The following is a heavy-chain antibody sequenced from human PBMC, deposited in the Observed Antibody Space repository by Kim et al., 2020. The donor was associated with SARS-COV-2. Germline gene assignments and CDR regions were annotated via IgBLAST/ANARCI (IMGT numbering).Heavy chain of an antibody. Sequence: SETLSLTCTVSGGSISSSSYYWGWIRQPPGKGLEWIGSIYYSGSTYYNPSLKSRVTISVDTSKNQFSLKLSSVTAADTAVYYCAREGGMVRGLGFDYWGQGTLVTVSS. CDR1: GGSISSSSYY. J-gene: IGHJ4*02. V-gene: IGHV4-39*07. D-gene: IGHD3-10*01. CDR2: IYYSGST. CDR3: AREGGMVRGLGFDY.